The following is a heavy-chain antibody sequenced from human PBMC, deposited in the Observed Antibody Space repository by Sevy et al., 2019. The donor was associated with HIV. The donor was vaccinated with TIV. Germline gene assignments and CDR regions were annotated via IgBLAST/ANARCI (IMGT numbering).Heavy chain of an antibody. CDR1: GGSFSGYY. D-gene: IGHD3-3*01. V-gene: IGHV4-34*01. J-gene: IGHJ4*01. Sequence: SETLSLTCAVYGGSFSGYYWSWIRQPPGKGLEWIGEINHSGSTNYNPSLKSRVTISVDTSKNQFSLKLSSVTAADTAVYYCAREGGFTIFGVLIRGRPFDYWGHGTLVTVSS. CDR2: INHSGST. CDR3: AREGGFTIFGVLIRGRPFDY.